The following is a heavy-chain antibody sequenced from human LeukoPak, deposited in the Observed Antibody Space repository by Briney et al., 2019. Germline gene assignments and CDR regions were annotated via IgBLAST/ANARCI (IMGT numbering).Heavy chain of an antibody. CDR3: ARDSYWGDYYYYMDV. V-gene: IGHV1-2*02. CDR1: GYTFTGYY. J-gene: IGHJ6*03. D-gene: IGHD7-27*01. Sequence: GASVKVSCKASGYTFTGYYMHWVRQAPGQGLEWMGWINPNSGGTNYAQKFQGRVTMTRDTSISTAYMELSRLRSDDTAVYYCARDSYWGDYYYYMDVWGKGTTVTISS. CDR2: INPNSGGT.